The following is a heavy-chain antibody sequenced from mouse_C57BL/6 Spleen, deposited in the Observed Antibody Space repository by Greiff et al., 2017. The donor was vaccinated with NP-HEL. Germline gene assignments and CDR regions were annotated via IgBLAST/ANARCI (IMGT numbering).Heavy chain of an antibody. CDR3: ARGPYYGRGYYAMDY. CDR1: GFTFSDFY. D-gene: IGHD1-1*01. CDR2: SRNKANDYTT. V-gene: IGHV7-1*01. Sequence: EVQGVESGGGLVQSGRSLRLSCATSGFTFSDFYMEWVRQAPGKGLEWIAASRNKANDYTTEYSASVKGRFIVSRDTSQSILYLQMNALRAEDTAIYYCARGPYYGRGYYAMDYWGQGTSVTVSS. J-gene: IGHJ4*01.